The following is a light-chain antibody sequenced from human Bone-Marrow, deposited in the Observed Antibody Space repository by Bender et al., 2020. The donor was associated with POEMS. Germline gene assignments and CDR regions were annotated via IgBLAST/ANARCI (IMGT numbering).Light chain of an antibody. J-gene: IGLJ2*01. CDR3: CSYAGGSTLV. CDR2: DVT. Sequence: QSALTQPASVSGSPGQSITISCSGANNNVGTFNLVSWYQRHPGKAPKLVIYDVTDRPAGVSDRFYGSKAGNTASLTISGLQAEDEAHYYCCSYAGGSTLVFGGGTKVTVL. V-gene: IGLV2-23*02. CDR1: NNNVGTFNL.